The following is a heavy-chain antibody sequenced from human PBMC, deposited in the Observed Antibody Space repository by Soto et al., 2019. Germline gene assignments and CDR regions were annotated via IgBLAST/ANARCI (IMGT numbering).Heavy chain of an antibody. V-gene: IGHV1-69*02. CDR3: ASEYCSGGSCYSFWFDP. D-gene: IGHD2-15*01. J-gene: IGHJ5*02. Sequence: QVQLVQSGAEVKKPGSSVKVSCKASGGTFSSYTISWVRQAPGQGLEWMGRIIPILGIANYAQKFQGRVTITADKSTSTAYMELSSLRSEDTAVYYCASEYCSGGSCYSFWFDPWGQGTLVTVSS. CDR1: GGTFSSYT. CDR2: IIPILGIA.